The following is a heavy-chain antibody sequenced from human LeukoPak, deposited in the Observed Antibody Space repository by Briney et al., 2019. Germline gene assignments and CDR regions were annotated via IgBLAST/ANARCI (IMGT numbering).Heavy chain of an antibody. V-gene: IGHV1-2*02. CDR3: ARDGDCSSTSCDYYYYYMDV. J-gene: IGHJ6*03. Sequence: GASVKVSCKASGYTFTSYGISWVRQAPGQGLEWMGWINPNSGGTNYAQKFQGRVTMTRDTSISTAYMELSRLRSDDTAVYYCARDGDCSSTSCDYYYYYMDVWGKGTTVTVSS. CDR1: GYTFTSYG. CDR2: INPNSGGT. D-gene: IGHD2-2*01.